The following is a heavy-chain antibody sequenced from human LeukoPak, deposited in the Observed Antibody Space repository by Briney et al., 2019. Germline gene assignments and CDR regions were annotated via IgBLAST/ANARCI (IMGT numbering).Heavy chain of an antibody. CDR3: ARGGYGAPRSTFYI. D-gene: IGHD4-17*01. CDR1: GFTFSSYW. J-gene: IGHJ3*02. Sequence: GGSLRLSCAASGFTFSSYWMHWVRQAPGKGLVWVSNINSDGSTTTYADSVKGRFTISRDNAENTLYLQMNSLRAEDTAVYYCARGGYGAPRSTFYIWGQRTKVTVSS. V-gene: IGHV3-74*01. CDR2: INSDGSTT.